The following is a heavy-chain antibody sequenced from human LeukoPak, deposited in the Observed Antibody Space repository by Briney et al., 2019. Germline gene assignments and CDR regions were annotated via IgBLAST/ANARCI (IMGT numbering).Heavy chain of an antibody. V-gene: IGHV4-59*01. Sequence: TSETLSLTCTVAGGSISRYYWSWIRQPPGKGLEWIGYIYYSGSTNYNPSLKSRVTISVDTSKNQFSLKLSSVTAADTAVYYCARAVQLERPPPLIGYYYMDVWGKGTTVTVSS. J-gene: IGHJ6*03. CDR3: ARAVQLERPPPLIGYYYMDV. CDR2: IYYSGST. CDR1: GGSISRYY. D-gene: IGHD1-1*01.